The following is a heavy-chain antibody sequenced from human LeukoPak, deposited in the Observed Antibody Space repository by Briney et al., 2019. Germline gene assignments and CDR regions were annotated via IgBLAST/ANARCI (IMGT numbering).Heavy chain of an antibody. V-gene: IGHV3-30*04. CDR1: GFTFSSYA. J-gene: IGHJ3*02. CDR3: ARDRGYSTPLDAFDI. D-gene: IGHD6-13*01. CDR2: ISYDGSNK. Sequence: GGSLRLSCAASGFTFSSYAMHWVRQAPGKGLEGVAVISYDGSNKYYADSVKGRFTISRDNSKNTLYLQMNGLRAEDTAVYYCARDRGYSTPLDAFDIWGQGTMVTVSS.